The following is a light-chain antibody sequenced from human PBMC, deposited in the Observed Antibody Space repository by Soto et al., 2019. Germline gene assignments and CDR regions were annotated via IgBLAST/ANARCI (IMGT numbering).Light chain of an antibody. CDR1: SSDVGAYNF. CDR2: EVT. V-gene: IGLV2-8*01. Sequence: QSVLTQPASVSGSPGQSITISCTGTSSDVGAYNFVSWHQQHPGKAPKLMIYEVTKRPSGVPDRFSGSKSGNTASLTVSGLQADDEADYYCSSYAGNNNYVFGTGTKLTVL. J-gene: IGLJ1*01. CDR3: SSYAGNNNYV.